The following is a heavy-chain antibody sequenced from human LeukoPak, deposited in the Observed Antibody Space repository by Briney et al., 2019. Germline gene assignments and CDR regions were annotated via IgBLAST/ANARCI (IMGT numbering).Heavy chain of an antibody. J-gene: IGHJ4*02. Sequence: KASETLSLTCAVYGGSFSGYYWSWIRQPPGKGLEWIGEINHSGSTNYNPSLKSRVTISVDTSKNQFSPKLSSVTAADTAVYYGVGYYGSGSSLDYWGQGTLVTVSS. CDR3: VGYYGSGSSLDY. CDR1: GGSFSGYY. V-gene: IGHV4-34*01. D-gene: IGHD3-10*01. CDR2: INHSGST.